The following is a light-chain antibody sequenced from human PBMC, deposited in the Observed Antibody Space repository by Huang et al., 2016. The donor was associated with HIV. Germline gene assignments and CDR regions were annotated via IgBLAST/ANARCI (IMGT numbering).Light chain of an antibody. CDR3: QQYGSSLFT. V-gene: IGKV3-20*01. Sequence: EIVLTQSPGTLSLSPGESATLSCRASQTVRSSYLAWYQQKPGQATALLIYGASNRATGIPDRFSGSGSGTDFTLTISRLEPEDFALYFCQQYGSSLFTFGPGTKVDIK. J-gene: IGKJ3*01. CDR1: QTVRSSY. CDR2: GAS.